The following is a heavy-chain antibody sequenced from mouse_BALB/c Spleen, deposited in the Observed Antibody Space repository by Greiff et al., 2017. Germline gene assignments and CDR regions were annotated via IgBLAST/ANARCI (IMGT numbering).Heavy chain of an antibody. CDR2: ISYSGST. J-gene: IGHJ2*01. V-gene: IGHV3-2*02. CDR3: ARDYYGSSYVGYYFDY. Sequence: EVHLVESGPGLVKPSQSLSLTCTVTGYSITSDYAWNWIRQFPGNKLEWMGYISYSGSTSYNPSLKSRISITRDTSKNQFFLQLNSVTTEDTATYYCARDYYGSSYVGYYFDYWGQGTTLTVSS. D-gene: IGHD1-1*01. CDR1: GYSITSDYA.